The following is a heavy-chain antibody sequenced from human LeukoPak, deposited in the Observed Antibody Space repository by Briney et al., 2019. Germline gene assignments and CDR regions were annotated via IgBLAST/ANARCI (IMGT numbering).Heavy chain of an antibody. CDR3: ARDRLGPSFSVSHFDL. CDR1: GFTFVVYG. V-gene: IGHV3-20*04. D-gene: IGHD3-3*02. CDR2: INYNGAIT. Sequence: GGSLRLSCATSGFTFVVYGLSWVRRAPGKVLEWLCAINYNGAITDYADSVKGRFTISRDNAKNSLYLRMDSLRAEDKALYYCARDRLGPSFSVSHFDLWGQGTLVTVSS. J-gene: IGHJ4*02.